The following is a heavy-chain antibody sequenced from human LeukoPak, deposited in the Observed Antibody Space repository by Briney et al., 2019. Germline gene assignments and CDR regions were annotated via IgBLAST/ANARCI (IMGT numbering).Heavy chain of an antibody. CDR2: IYYSGST. V-gene: IGHV4-59*01. CDR3: ARALKTMATSYFDY. D-gene: IGHD5-12*01. CDR1: GGSISSYY. J-gene: IGHJ4*02. Sequence: SETLSLTCTVSGGSISSYYWSWIRQPPGKGLEWIGYIYYSGSTNYNPSLKSRVTISVDTSKNQFSLKLSSVTAADTAVYYCARALKTMATSYFDYWGQGTLVTVSS.